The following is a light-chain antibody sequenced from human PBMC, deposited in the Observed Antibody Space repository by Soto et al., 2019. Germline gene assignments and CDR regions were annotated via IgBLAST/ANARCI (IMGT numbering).Light chain of an antibody. V-gene: IGLV2-8*01. CDR2: EVS. J-gene: IGLJ2*01. CDR3: SSFAGHNNVV. CDR1: SSDVGGYNY. Sequence: QSALTQPPSASGSPGQSVTISCTGTSSDVGGYNYVSWYQQHPGKAPKLMISEVSKRPSGVPDRFSGSKSGNTASLTVSGLQAEDEADYYRSSFAGHNNVVFGGGTKLTVL.